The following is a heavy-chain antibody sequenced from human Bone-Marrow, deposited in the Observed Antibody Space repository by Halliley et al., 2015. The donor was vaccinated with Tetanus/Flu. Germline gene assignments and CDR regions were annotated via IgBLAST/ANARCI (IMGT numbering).Heavy chain of an antibody. CDR1: GFTFSHFG. CDR3: ARVSREYYGTTGRDPFDI. Sequence: QLVQSGGGVVQPGRSLRLSCAASGFTFSHFGMHWVRQAPGKGLEWVAVIWYDGSNKYYADSVKGRFTISRDNAKNTLYLQMNSLGAEDTAVYYCARVSREYYGTTGRDPFDIWGQGTMLTVSS. CDR2: IWYDGSNK. J-gene: IGHJ3*02. V-gene: IGHV3-33*01. D-gene: IGHD3-22*01.